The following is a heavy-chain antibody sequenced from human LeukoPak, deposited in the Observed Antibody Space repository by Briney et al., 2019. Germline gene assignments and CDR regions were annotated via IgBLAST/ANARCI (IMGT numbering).Heavy chain of an antibody. CDR3: ARSWFGESKYYYYYGMDV. V-gene: IGHV3-23*01. CDR1: GFTFSSYA. D-gene: IGHD3-10*01. CDR2: ISGSGGST. Sequence: GGSLRLSCAASGFTFSSYAMSWVRQAPGKGLEWVSAISGSGGSTYYADSVKGRFTISRDNSKNTLYLQMNSLRAEDTAVYYCARSWFGESKYYYYYGMDVWGQGTTVTVSS. J-gene: IGHJ6*02.